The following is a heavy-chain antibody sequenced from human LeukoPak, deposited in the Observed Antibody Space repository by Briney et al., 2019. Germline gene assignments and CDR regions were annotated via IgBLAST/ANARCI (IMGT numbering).Heavy chain of an antibody. V-gene: IGHV1-18*01. J-gene: IGHJ6*02. D-gene: IGHD3-3*01. CDR1: GYTFTSYG. CDR3: AXXXTDFWSGYLIQDYYYGMDV. Sequence: ASVKVSCKASGYTFTSYGISWVRQAPGQGLEWMGWISAYNGNTNYAQKLQGRVTMTTDTSTSTAYMELRSLRSDDTAVYYCAXXXTDFWSGYLIQDYYYGMDVWGQGTTVTVSS. CDR2: ISAYNGNT.